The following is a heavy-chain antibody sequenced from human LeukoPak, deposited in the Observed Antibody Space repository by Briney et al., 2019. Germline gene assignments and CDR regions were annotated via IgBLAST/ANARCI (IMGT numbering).Heavy chain of an antibody. J-gene: IGHJ3*02. CDR3: VRGGYCSSTICYWYNAFDM. Sequence: GGSLRLSCPASGFTFSSYEMSWVRQAPGKGLEWVSYIATGGSAIYYADSVKGRFTISRDNAKNSLYLQMNSLRAEDMAVYYCVRGGYCSSTICYWYNAFDMWGQGTMVTVSS. CDR2: IATGGSAI. V-gene: IGHV3-48*03. CDR1: GFTFSSYE. D-gene: IGHD2-2*01.